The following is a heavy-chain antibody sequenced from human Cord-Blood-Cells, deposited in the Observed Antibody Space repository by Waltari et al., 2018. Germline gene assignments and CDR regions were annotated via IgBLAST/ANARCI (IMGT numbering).Heavy chain of an antibody. CDR1: GYTFTGYY. V-gene: IGHV1-2*02. D-gene: IGHD3-9*01. J-gene: IGHJ4*02. CDR3: ARGAQVLRYFDWLAHFDY. CDR2: INPNSGGT. Sequence: QVQLVQSGAEVKKPGASVKVSCKASGYTFTGYYMHWVRPAPGHGLEWMGWINPNSGGTNYAQKFQGRVTMTRDTSISTAYMELSRLRSDDTAVYYCARGAQVLRYFDWLAHFDYWGQGTLVTVSS.